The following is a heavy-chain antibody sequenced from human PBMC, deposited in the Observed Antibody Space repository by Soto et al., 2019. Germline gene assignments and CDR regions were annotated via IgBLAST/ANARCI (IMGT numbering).Heavy chain of an antibody. V-gene: IGHV1-18*01. CDR1: GYTFTNYD. D-gene: IGHD3-10*01. CDR3: ARIRSAVRDLDY. CDR2: ISAYNGNT. J-gene: IGHJ4*02. Sequence: QVQLVQSGAEVKKPGASVKVSCKASGYTFTNYDISWVRQAPGQGLEWMGWISAYNGNTNSAQKLQGRVTMTTDTSTSTADMELRSLRSDDTAVYYCARIRSAVRDLDYWGQGTLVTVSS.